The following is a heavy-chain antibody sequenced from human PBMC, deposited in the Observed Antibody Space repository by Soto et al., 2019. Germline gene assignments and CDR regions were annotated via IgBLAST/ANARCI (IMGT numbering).Heavy chain of an antibody. CDR1: GFTFSNYG. D-gene: IGHD2-2*01. CDR3: ARLYCSSPSCYSVGAFEI. V-gene: IGHV3-33*01. J-gene: IGHJ3*02. CDR2: IWFDGSDK. Sequence: GGSLSLACAASGFTFSNYGMHGVRQAPGKGLEWVALIWFDGSDKYYADSVKGRFTMSRDNSKNTVYLQMNSLRAEDTAMYYCARLYCSSPSCYSVGAFEIRGQGTMVTVSS.